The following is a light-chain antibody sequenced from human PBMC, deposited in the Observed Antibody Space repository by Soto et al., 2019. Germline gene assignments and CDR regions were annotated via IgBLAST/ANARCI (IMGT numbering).Light chain of an antibody. Sequence: EVVLTQSPGTLSLSPGERATLSCRASQNVYINSLAWYQQKPGQPPRLLIYGASTRAAGIPERISGSGSVADFALSIDGLEPEDFAIYYCQQYGDSPLTFGPGTRVD. V-gene: IGKV3-20*01. CDR2: GAS. CDR1: QNVYINS. CDR3: QQYGDSPLT. J-gene: IGKJ3*01.